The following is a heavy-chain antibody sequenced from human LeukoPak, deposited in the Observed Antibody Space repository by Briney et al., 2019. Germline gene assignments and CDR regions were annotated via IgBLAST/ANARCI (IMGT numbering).Heavy chain of an antibody. CDR1: GGSISSSSYY. CDR3: ARDPSDYGGNDYLY. Sequence: KPSETLSLTCTVSGGSISSSSYYWGWIRQPPGKGLEWIGSIYYSGSTYYNPSLKSRVTISVDTSKNQFSLKLSSVTAADTAVYYCARDPSDYGGNDYLYWGQGTLVTVSS. CDR2: IYYSGST. D-gene: IGHD4-23*01. J-gene: IGHJ4*02. V-gene: IGHV4-39*02.